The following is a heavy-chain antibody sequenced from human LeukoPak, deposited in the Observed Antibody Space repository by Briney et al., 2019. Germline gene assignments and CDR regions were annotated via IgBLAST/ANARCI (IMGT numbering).Heavy chain of an antibody. D-gene: IGHD6-6*01. CDR1: GFTFSSYS. CDR3: ARDYSSSREGY. CDR2: ISSSSSTI. J-gene: IGHJ4*02. Sequence: PGGSLRLSCAASGFTFSSYSMNWVRQAPGKGLEWVSYISSSSSTIYYADSVKGRFTISRDNAKNSLYLQMNSLRAEDTAVYYCARDYSSSREGYWGQGTLVTVSS. V-gene: IGHV3-48*01.